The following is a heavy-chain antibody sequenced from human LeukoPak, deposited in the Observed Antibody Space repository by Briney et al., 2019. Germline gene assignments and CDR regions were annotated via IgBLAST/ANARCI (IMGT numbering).Heavy chain of an antibody. CDR1: GHTLSELP. J-gene: IGHJ4*02. V-gene: IGHV1-24*01. Sequence: ASVKVSCKVAGHTLSELPMYWVRQARGEGLEWMGGFDPENDERIYAQKFRGRVTMTEDTSTNTAYMELSSLRSDDTAVYYCATEVTSSGPDYWGQGTLVTVSS. CDR2: FDPENDER. CDR3: ATEVTSSGPDY. D-gene: IGHD2-21*02.